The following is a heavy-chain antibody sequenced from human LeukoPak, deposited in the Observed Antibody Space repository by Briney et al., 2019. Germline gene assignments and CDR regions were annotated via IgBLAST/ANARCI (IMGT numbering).Heavy chain of an antibody. CDR3: AKLGYCSSTSCPDPPFDY. D-gene: IGHD2-2*01. V-gene: IGHV3-23*01. Sequence: SGGSLRLSCAASGFTFSSYGMSWVRQAPGKGLEWVSAISGSGGSTYYADSVKGRFTISRDNSKNTLYLQMNSLRAEDTAAYYCAKLGYCSSTSCPDPPFDYWGQGTLVTVSS. CDR1: GFTFSSYG. CDR2: ISGSGGST. J-gene: IGHJ4*02.